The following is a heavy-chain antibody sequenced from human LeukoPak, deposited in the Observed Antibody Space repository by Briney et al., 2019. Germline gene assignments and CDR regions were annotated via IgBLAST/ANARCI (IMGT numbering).Heavy chain of an antibody. Sequence: SETLSLTCTVSGGSISSSSYYWGWIRQPPGKGLEWIGSIYYSGSTYYNPSLKSRVTISVDTSKNQFSLKLSSVTAADTAVYYCARRVAVRPGWFDPWGQGTLVTVSS. J-gene: IGHJ5*02. CDR1: GGSISSSSYY. D-gene: IGHD6-6*01. V-gene: IGHV4-39*01. CDR2: IYYSGST. CDR3: ARRVAVRPGWFDP.